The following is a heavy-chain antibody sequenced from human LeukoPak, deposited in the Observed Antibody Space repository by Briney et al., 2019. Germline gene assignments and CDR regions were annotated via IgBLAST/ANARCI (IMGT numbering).Heavy chain of an antibody. Sequence: GRSLRLSCAASGFTFSSYGMHWVRQAPGKGLEWVAVIWYDGSNKYYADSVKGRFTISRDNSKNTLYLQMNSLRAEDTAVYYCARVRDGYTLDYWGQGTLVTVSS. CDR3: ARVRDGYTLDY. V-gene: IGHV3-30*19. J-gene: IGHJ4*02. CDR1: GFTFSSYG. D-gene: IGHD5-24*01. CDR2: IWYDGSNK.